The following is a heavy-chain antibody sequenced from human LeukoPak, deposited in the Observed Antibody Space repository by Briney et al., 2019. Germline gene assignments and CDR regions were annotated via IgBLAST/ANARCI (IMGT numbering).Heavy chain of an antibody. J-gene: IGHJ4*02. Sequence: SETLSLTCTVSGGSISSYYWNWIRQSPGKGLEWIGYIYYSGSTNYNPSLKSRVTISVDTPKNQFSLKLSSVTAADTAVYYCARSSKDDYGDYGLDYWGQGTLVTVSS. D-gene: IGHD4-17*01. V-gene: IGHV4-59*01. CDR2: IYYSGST. CDR3: ARSSKDDYGDYGLDY. CDR1: GGSISSYY.